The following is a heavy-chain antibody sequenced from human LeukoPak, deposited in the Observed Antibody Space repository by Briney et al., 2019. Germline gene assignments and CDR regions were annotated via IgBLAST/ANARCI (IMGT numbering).Heavy chain of an antibody. V-gene: IGHV3-21*01. J-gene: IGHJ5*02. CDR3: AAIRYCSSTSCYLP. D-gene: IGHD2-2*01. Sequence: PGGSLRLSCAASGFTFSNYYMNWVRQAPGKGLEWVSSISSSSSYIYYADSVKGRFTISRDNAKNSLYLQMNSLRPEDTAVYYCAAIRYCSSTSCYLPWGQGTLVTVSS. CDR2: ISSSSSYI. CDR1: GFTFSNYY.